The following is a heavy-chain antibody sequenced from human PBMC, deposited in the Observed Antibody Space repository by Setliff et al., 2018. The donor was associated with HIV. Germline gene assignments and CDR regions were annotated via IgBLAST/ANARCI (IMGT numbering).Heavy chain of an antibody. J-gene: IGHJ4*01. D-gene: IGHD3-9*01. CDR3: ARGLRYFDWLSPTYFDY. Sequence: SGPTLVNPTETLTLTCTVSGFSLSNTRMGVSWIRQPPGKALEWLAHIFSNDEKSYSISLKSRLTISKDTSKSQVVLTMTNMDPVDTATYYCARGLRYFDWLSPTYFDYWGHGTLVTV. CDR1: GFSLSNTRMG. V-gene: IGHV2-26*01. CDR2: IFSNDEK.